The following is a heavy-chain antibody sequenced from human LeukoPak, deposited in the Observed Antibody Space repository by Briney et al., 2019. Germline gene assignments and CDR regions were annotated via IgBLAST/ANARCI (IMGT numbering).Heavy chain of an antibody. Sequence: SETLSLXCTVSGGSISSSSYYWDWIRQPPGKGLEWIGSIYYSGSTYYNPSLKSRVTISVDTSKNQFSLKLSSVTAADTAVYYCARCLHVEYSGPVLYFDYWGQGTLVTVSS. D-gene: IGHD5-12*01. J-gene: IGHJ4*02. CDR2: IYYSGST. V-gene: IGHV4-39*01. CDR3: ARCLHVEYSGPVLYFDY. CDR1: GGSISSSSYY.